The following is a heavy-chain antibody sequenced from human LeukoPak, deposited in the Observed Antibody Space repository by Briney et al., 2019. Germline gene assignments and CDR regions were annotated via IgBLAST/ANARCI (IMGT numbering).Heavy chain of an antibody. J-gene: IGHJ6*03. Sequence: ASVKVSCKASGYTFTGYYMHWVRQAPGQGLEWMGWINPSSGGTNYAQKFQGRVTMTRDTSISTAYMELSRLRSDDTAVCYCARGRGDNWNYLDYYYMDVWGKGTTVTVSS. CDR2: INPSSGGT. CDR1: GYTFTGYY. CDR3: ARGRGDNWNYLDYYYMDV. V-gene: IGHV1-2*02. D-gene: IGHD1-7*01.